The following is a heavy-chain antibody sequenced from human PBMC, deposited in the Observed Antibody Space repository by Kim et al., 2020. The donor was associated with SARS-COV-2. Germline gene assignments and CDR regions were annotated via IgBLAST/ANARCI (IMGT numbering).Heavy chain of an antibody. Sequence: SETLSLTCTVSGGSISSYYWSWIRQPPGKGLEWIGYIYYSGSTNYNPSLKSRVTISVDTSKNQFSLKLSSVTAADTAVYYCARAGYYYGMDVWGQGTTVTVSS. V-gene: IGHV4-59*01. J-gene: IGHJ6*02. CDR1: GGSISSYY. CDR2: IYYSGST. CDR3: ARAGYYYGMDV.